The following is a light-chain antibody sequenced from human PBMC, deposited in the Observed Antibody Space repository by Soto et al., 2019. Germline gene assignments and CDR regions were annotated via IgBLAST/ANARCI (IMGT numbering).Light chain of an antibody. CDR1: SSNVGNNA. V-gene: IGLV1-36*01. CDR3: AVWDDSLNGVV. Sequence: QSVLTLRPSVSEAPRQRVTISCSGSSSNVGNNAVNWYQQLPGKAPKLLIYYDDLLPSGVSDRFSGSKSGTSASLAISGLQSEDEADYYCAVWDDSLNGVVFGGGTKLTVL. J-gene: IGLJ2*01. CDR2: YDD.